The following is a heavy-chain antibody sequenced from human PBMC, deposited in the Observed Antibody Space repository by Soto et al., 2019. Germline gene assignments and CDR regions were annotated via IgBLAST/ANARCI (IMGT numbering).Heavy chain of an antibody. CDR1: GFTLSNLW. J-gene: IGHJ6*02. V-gene: IGHV3-74*01. CDR2: LNGGGRGT. CDR3: TRQQPCAIGGGNYYSAGMDV. D-gene: IGHD2-2*02. Sequence: GVSLRLSCAASGFTLSNLWMHWVRQVPGRGLVWISRLNGGGRGTRYVNSVKGGFTIARDNVMITLYLQMDSLIVADTAVYFCTRQQPCAIGGGNYYSAGMDVWGQGTTLTASS.